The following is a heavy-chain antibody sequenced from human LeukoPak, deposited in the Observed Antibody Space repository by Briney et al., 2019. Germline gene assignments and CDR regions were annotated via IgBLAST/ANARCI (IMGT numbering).Heavy chain of an antibody. CDR1: GYSFTNYW. Sequence: GESLKISCKGSGYSFTNYWISWVRQMPGKGLEWMGRIDPSDSYTKYSPSFEGHVTISVDKSISTAFLQWNSLKASDTAMYYCARGNANTLGEFLDYWGQGTLVIVSS. CDR2: IDPSDSYT. V-gene: IGHV5-10-1*01. CDR3: ARGNANTLGEFLDY. J-gene: IGHJ4*02. D-gene: IGHD2-2*01.